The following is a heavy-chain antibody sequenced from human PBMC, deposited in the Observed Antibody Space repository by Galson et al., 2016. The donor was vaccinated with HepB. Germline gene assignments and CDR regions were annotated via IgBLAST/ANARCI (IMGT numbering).Heavy chain of an antibody. CDR3: ATYNVSLGDYNAFDF. Sequence: SVKVSCKASGYHFLNYGISWVRQAPGQGLEWMGWISTYNGNTKSAPNLQDRVSMTPDTSTGTGYMELRSLTSADTAVYFCATYNVSLGDYNAFDFWGQGTLVTVSS. CDR2: ISTYNGNT. D-gene: IGHD5/OR15-5a*01. CDR1: GYHFLNYG. J-gene: IGHJ4*02. V-gene: IGHV1-18*01.